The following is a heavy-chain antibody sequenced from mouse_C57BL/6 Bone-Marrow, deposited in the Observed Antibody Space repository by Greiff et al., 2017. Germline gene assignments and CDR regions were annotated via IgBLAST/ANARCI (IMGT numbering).Heavy chain of an antibody. V-gene: IGHV1-76*01. CDR1: GYTFTDYY. Sequence: QVQLQQPGAELVRPGASVKLSCKASGYTFTDYYINWVKQRPGQGLEWIARIYPGSGNTYYNEKFKGKATLTAEKSSSTAYMQLSSLTSEDSAVYFCARRGYGSFYYFDYWGQGTTLTVSS. CDR2: IYPGSGNT. CDR3: ARRGYGSFYYFDY. J-gene: IGHJ2*01. D-gene: IGHD1-1*01.